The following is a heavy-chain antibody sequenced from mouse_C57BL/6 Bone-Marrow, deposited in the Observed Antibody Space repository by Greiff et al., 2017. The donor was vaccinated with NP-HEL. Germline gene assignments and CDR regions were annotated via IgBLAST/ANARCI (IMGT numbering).Heavy chain of an antibody. V-gene: IGHV1-69*01. CDR2: IDPSDSYT. J-gene: IGHJ2*01. D-gene: IGHD3-2*02. CDR3: ARGRLRLYYFDY. Sequence: QVQLQQPGAELVMPGASVKLSCKASGYTFTSYWMHWVKQRPGQGLEWIGEIDPSDSYTNYNQKFKGKSTLTVDKSSSTAYMQLSSLTSEDSAVYYCARGRLRLYYFDYGGQGTTLTVSS. CDR1: GYTFTSYW.